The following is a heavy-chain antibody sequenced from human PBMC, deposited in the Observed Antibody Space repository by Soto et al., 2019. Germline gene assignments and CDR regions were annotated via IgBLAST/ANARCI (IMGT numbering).Heavy chain of an antibody. CDR2: INPSGGST. V-gene: IGHV1-46*01. J-gene: IGHJ5*02. D-gene: IGHD6-19*01. CDR1: GYTLTTYS. Sequence: QVQLVQSGAEVKKPGASVKISCKASGYTLTTYSIHWVRQAPGQGLEWMGIINPSGGSTSYAQKFQGRVTMTRDTSTSTVYMELSSLRSEDTGVYYCARAERWLHALEWFDPLGQGTLVTVSS. CDR3: ARAERWLHALEWFDP.